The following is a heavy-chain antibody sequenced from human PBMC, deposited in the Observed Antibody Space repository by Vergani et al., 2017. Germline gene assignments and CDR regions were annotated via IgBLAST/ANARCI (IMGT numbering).Heavy chain of an antibody. CDR3: ARRYSYALDRYYYYYMEV. CDR1: GFTFSSYG. CDR2: IWYDGSNK. D-gene: IGHD5-18*01. Sequence: QVQLVESGGGVVQPGRSLRLSCAASGFTFSSYGMHWVRQAPGKGLEWVAVIWYDGSNKYYADSVKGRFTISRDNSKNTLYLQMNSLRAEDTAVYYCARRYSYALDRYYYYYMEVWGKGTTVTVSS. J-gene: IGHJ6*03. V-gene: IGHV3-33*01.